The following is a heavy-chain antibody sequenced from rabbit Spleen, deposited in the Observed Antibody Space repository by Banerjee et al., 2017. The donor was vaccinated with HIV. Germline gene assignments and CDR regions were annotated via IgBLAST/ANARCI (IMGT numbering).Heavy chain of an antibody. CDR3: TRDLTAVIGWNFTL. J-gene: IGHJ4*01. Sequence: QSLEESGGDLVKPGASLTLTCTASGFSFSTGYYMCWVRQAPGKGLEWIACIGVGGGSTYYATWAKGRFTISKASSTTVTLRMTSLTAADTATYFCTRDLTAVIGWNFTLWGQGTLVTVS. CDR2: IGVGGGST. D-gene: IGHD1-1*01. CDR1: GFSFSTGYY. V-gene: IGHV1S40*01.